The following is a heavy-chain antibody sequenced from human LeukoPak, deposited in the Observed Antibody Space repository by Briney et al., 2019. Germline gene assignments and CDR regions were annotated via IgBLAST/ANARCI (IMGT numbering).Heavy chain of an antibody. J-gene: IGHJ6*03. Sequence: SETLSLTCTVSGGSINGYYWSWIRQPPGKGLDYIGHIYYSGSTDYNPSLKSRVTMSVDSSKNQFSLTLRSMTAADTAVYYCAKYAMTAVGRGGYYYYMDVWGKGTTVTVSS. D-gene: IGHD4-11*01. CDR2: IYYSGST. V-gene: IGHV4-59*01. CDR3: AKYAMTAVGRGGYYYYMDV. CDR1: GGSINGYY.